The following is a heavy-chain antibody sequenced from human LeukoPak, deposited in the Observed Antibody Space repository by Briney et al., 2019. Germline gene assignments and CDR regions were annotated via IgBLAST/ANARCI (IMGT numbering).Heavy chain of an antibody. CDR1: GGSISSSSYY. CDR2: IYYRGST. V-gene: IGHV4-39*07. Sequence: PSETLSLTCTVSGGSISSSSYYWGWIRQPPGKGLEWIGSIYYRGSTYYNPSLKSRVTISVDTSKNQFSLKLSSVTAADTAVYYCARVGAALDYYDSSGYADAFDIWGQGTMVTVSS. J-gene: IGHJ3*02. CDR3: ARVGAALDYYDSSGYADAFDI. D-gene: IGHD3-22*01.